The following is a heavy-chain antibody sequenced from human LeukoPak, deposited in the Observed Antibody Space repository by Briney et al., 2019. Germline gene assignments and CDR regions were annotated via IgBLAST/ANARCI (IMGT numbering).Heavy chain of an antibody. CDR1: GGSISSYY. D-gene: IGHD4-23*01. Sequence: SETLSLTCTVSGGSISSYYWSWIRQPAGKGLEWIGRIYTSGSTNYNPSLKSRVTISVDTSKNQFSLKLSSVTAADTAVYYCARGDPDYGGNSINFDYWGQGTLVTVSS. V-gene: IGHV4-4*07. CDR2: IYTSGST. CDR3: ARGDPDYGGNSINFDY. J-gene: IGHJ4*02.